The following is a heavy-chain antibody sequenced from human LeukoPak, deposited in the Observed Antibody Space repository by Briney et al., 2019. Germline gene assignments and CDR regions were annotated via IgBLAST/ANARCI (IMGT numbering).Heavy chain of an antibody. CDR1: GYTFTSYD. CDR3: ARGLKQWLGNACYYYGVDV. CDR2: MNPNSGNT. V-gene: IGHV1-8*01. J-gene: IGHJ6*02. D-gene: IGHD6-19*01. Sequence: VASVKVSCKASGYTFTSYDINWVRQATGQGLEWMGWMNPNSGNTDYAQKFQGRVTMTRNTSLNTAYMELSSLRSEDTAVYYCARGLKQWLGNACYYYGVDVWGQGTTVTVSS.